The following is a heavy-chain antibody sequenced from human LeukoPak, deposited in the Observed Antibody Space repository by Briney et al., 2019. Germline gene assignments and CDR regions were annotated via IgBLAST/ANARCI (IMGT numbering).Heavy chain of an antibody. D-gene: IGHD6-13*01. CDR1: GGSISSYY. Sequence: SETLSLTCTVSGGSISSYYWSWIRQPPGKGLEWIGYIFYSENTNYNPSLKSRVTISVDTSKNQFSLKLSSVTAADMAVYYCARSYSSTWSNWFDPWGQGTLVTVSS. J-gene: IGHJ5*02. V-gene: IGHV4-59*01. CDR2: IFYSENT. CDR3: ARSYSSTWSNWFDP.